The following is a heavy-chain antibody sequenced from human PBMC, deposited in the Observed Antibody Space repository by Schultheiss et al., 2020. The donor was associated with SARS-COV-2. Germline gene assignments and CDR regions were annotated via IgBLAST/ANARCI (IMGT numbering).Heavy chain of an antibody. Sequence: SSSSYYWGWIRQPPGKGLEWVSAISGSGGSTYYADSVKGRFTISRDNSKNTLYLQMNSLRVENTAVYYCAREKGLGSSYGMDVWGQGTTVTVSS. CDR3: AREKGLGSSYGMDV. CDR2: ISGSGGST. J-gene: IGHJ6*02. D-gene: IGHD7-27*01. CDR1: SSSSYY. V-gene: IGHV3-23*01.